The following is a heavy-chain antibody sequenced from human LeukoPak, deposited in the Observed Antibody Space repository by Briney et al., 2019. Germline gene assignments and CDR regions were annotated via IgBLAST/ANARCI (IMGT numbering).Heavy chain of an antibody. V-gene: IGHV3-21*04. Sequence: GGSLRLFCAASGFPLRSYSVNWVRHAPGEAGECVSFISSSSPYIYHADSLKGRFTISRDNAKNSLYLQMNSLRAEDTAVYYCVRLQDYWGQGTLVTVSS. J-gene: IGHJ4*02. CDR2: ISSSSPYI. CDR1: GFPLRSYS. CDR3: VRLQDY.